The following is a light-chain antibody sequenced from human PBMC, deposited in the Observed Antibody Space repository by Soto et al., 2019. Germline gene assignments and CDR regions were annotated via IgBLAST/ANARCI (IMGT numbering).Light chain of an antibody. CDR1: QRVTNW. CDR3: QQYNTYSWT. CDR2: DAS. J-gene: IGKJ1*01. Sequence: DIQMTQSPSTLSGSVGDTVTITCRASQRVTNWLAWYQQKPGEAPRLLIYDASSLASGVPSRFSGRGSGTEFSLTISSLQPGDFATYYCQQYNTYSWTFGQGTKVDI. V-gene: IGKV1-5*01.